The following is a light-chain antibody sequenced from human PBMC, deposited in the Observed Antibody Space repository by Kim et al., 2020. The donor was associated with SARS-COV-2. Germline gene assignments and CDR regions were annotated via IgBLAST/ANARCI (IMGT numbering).Light chain of an antibody. CDR1: ETLKGTY. CDR2: GAS. J-gene: IGKJ1*01. CDR3: QQYARSPRT. V-gene: IGKV3-20*01. Sequence: EIMLTQSPGTLSLSPGERATLSCRASETLKGTYLVWYQQRPGQAPRRLIYGASNRATGIPDRFSGSESGTDFTLKITRLEPEDFAVYYCQQYARSPRTFGQGTKVDIK.